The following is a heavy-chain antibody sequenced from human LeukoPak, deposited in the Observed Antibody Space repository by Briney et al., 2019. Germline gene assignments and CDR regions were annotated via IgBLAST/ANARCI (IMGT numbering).Heavy chain of an antibody. D-gene: IGHD6-19*01. CDR1: GFTFDNYA. V-gene: IGHV3-9*01. CDR2: ISWNSGYI. J-gene: IGHJ4*02. Sequence: GGFLRLSCAASGFTFDNYAMHWVRQAPGKGLEWLSIISWNSGYIGCADSVKGRFTISRDNAKKSLDLQMNSLRAEDTAFYYCAKVRGTYSSGYFFDYWGQGTLVTVSS. CDR3: AKVRGTYSSGYFFDY.